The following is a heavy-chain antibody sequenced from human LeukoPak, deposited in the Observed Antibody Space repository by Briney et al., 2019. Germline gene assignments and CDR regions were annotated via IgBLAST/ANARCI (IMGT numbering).Heavy chain of an antibody. D-gene: IGHD2-2*01. CDR3: ARGRVYCSSTSCLYYFDY. Sequence: GGSLRLSCAASGFTFDDYTMHWVRQAPGKGLEWVSLISWDGGSTYYADSVKGRFTISRDNAKNSLYLQMNSLRAGDTAVYYCARGRVYCSSTSCLYYFDYWGQGTLVTVSS. CDR2: ISWDGGST. V-gene: IGHV3-43*01. J-gene: IGHJ4*02. CDR1: GFTFDDYT.